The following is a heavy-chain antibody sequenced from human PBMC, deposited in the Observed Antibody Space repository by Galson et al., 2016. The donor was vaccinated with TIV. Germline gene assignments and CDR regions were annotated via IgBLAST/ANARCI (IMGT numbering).Heavy chain of an antibody. Sequence: SVKVSCKVSGNSLNELVIHWVRQAPGKGLEWMAGFDPEQHKKIYAQKFQGRVTMTEDTSTDTAFMELSSLRFEDTAVYYCATVAWFPGLSLDNWGQGTLVTISS. D-gene: IGHD2/OR15-2a*01. V-gene: IGHV1-24*01. CDR1: GNSLNELV. CDR3: ATVAWFPGLSLDN. J-gene: IGHJ4*02. CDR2: FDPEQHKK.